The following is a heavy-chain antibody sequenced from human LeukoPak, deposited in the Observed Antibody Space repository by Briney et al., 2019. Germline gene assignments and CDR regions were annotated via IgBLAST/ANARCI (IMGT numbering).Heavy chain of an antibody. CDR3: ASSGSGYDYDNYYYYYMDV. D-gene: IGHD5-12*01. V-gene: IGHV4-59*01. CDR2: IYYSGST. J-gene: IGHJ6*03. Sequence: SETLSLTCTVSGGSISSYYWSWIRQPPGKGLEWIGYIYYSGSTNYNPSLKRRVTISVDTSKNQFSLKLSSVTAADTAVYYCASSGSGYDYDNYYYYYMDVWGKGTTVTVSS. CDR1: GGSISSYY.